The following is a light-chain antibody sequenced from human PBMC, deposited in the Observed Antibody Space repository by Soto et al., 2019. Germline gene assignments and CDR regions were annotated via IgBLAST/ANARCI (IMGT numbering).Light chain of an antibody. V-gene: IGLV2-14*01. Sequence: QSVLTQPPSASGSPGQSVTISCTGTSSDVGGYNFVSWYQQHPGKAPKLMIYEVTNRPSGVSNRFSGSKSGNTASLTISGLQAEDEADYYCCSYTSSGTPVFGGGTKLTVL. CDR1: SSDVGGYNF. J-gene: IGLJ3*02. CDR2: EVT. CDR3: CSYTSSGTPV.